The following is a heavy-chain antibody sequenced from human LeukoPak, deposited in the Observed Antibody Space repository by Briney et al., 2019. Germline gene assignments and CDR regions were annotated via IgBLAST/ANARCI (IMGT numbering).Heavy chain of an antibody. CDR1: GFTFSNYW. CDR3: AREELWFGETGY. J-gene: IGHJ4*02. CDR2: INKDGSEK. Sequence: GGSLRLSCAASGFTFSNYWMSWVRQAPGNGLEWVANINKDGSEKYYVDSVKGRFTISRDNAKNSLYLQMNSLRAEDTAVYYCAREELWFGETGYWGQGTLVTVSS. D-gene: IGHD3-10*01. V-gene: IGHV3-7*01.